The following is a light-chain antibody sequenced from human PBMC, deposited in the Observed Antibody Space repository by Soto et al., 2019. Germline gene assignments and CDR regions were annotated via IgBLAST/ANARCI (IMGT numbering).Light chain of an antibody. CDR1: SSNIGAGYD. V-gene: IGLV1-40*01. CDR3: SSYAGSNNWN. J-gene: IGLJ1*01. Sequence: QSVLTQPPSVSGAPGQRVTISCTGSSSNIGAGYDVHWYQQLPETAPKLLIYGNNNRPSGVPDRFSGSKSGTSASLAITGLQAEDEADYYCSSYAGSNNWNFGTGTKLTVL. CDR2: GNN.